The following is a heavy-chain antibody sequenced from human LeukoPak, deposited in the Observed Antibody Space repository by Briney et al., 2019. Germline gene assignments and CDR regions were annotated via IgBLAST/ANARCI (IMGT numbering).Heavy chain of an antibody. V-gene: IGHV3-23*01. Sequence: HTGGSLRLSCAASGFTFSRYAMSWVRQAPGKGLEWVSAISGSGGSTYYADSVKGRFTISRDNSKNTMYLQMNSLRAEDTAVYYCARDNVGWFDPWGQGTLVTVSS. CDR1: GFTFSRYA. CDR2: ISGSGGST. D-gene: IGHD2-15*01. J-gene: IGHJ5*02. CDR3: ARDNVGWFDP.